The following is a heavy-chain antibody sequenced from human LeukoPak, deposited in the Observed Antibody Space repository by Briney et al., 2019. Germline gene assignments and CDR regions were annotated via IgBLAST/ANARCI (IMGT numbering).Heavy chain of an antibody. CDR3: AKLLGYCSSTSCYYPDY. CDR2: ISGSGGST. CDR1: GFTFSSYA. V-gene: IGHV3-23*01. J-gene: IGHJ4*02. D-gene: IGHD2-2*01. Sequence: GRSLRLSCAASGFTFSSYAMSWVRQAPGKGLEWVSAISGSGGSTYYADSVKGRFTISRDNSKNTLYLQMNSLRAEDTAVYYCAKLLGYCSSTSCYYPDYWGQGTLVTVSS.